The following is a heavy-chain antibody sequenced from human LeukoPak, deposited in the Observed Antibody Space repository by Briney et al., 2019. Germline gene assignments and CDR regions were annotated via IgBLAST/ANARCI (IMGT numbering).Heavy chain of an antibody. CDR2: IYHSGST. D-gene: IGHD6-19*01. J-gene: IGHJ4*02. CDR3: ARARYSSGWLNY. Sequence: SETLSLTCAVSGGSISSGGYSWSWIRQPPGKGLEWIGYIYHSGSTYYNPSLKSRVTISVDTSKNQFSLKLSSVTAADTAVYYCARARYSSGWLNYWGQGTLVTVSS. CDR1: GGSISSGGYS. V-gene: IGHV4-30-2*01.